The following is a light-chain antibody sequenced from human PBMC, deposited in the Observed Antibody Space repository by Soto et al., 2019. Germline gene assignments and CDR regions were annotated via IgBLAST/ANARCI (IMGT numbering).Light chain of an antibody. CDR1: ANDVGQCNL. Sequence: QSALTQPASVSGSPGQSITISCTGSANDVGQCNLLSWYRQSSTEAPNLLLYNVSEWPSRASNRFSGSKSGNTASLTISGLQAEDEADYFCCSYAGEGTYVFGTGTKVTVL. V-gene: IGLV2-23*02. J-gene: IGLJ1*01. CDR2: NVS. CDR3: CSYAGEGTYV.